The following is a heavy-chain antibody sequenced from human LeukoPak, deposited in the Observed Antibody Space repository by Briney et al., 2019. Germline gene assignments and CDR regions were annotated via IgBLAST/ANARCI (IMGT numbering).Heavy chain of an antibody. CDR2: ISYDGSNK. D-gene: IGHD1-26*01. CDR3: ARGQIVGVQGDF. CDR1: GFTFSSYG. V-gene: IGHV3-30*03. J-gene: IGHJ4*02. Sequence: GGSLRLSCAASGFTFSSYGMHWVRQAPGKGLEWVAVISYDGSNKYYADSVKGRFTISRDSSKNTVYLQMNSLTAEDTAVYYCARGQIVGVQGDFWGQGTLVTVSS.